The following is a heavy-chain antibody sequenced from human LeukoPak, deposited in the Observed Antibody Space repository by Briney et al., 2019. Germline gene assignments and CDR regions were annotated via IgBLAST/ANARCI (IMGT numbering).Heavy chain of an antibody. CDR3: ARDATYYYGSGSYP. D-gene: IGHD3-10*01. CDR2: IYSGGST. J-gene: IGHJ4*01. CDR1: GFTVRSNY. Sequence: GGSLRLSCAASGFTVRSNYMSWVRQAPGKGLEWVSVIYSGGSTYYADSVKGRFTISRDNSKNTLYLQMNSLRAEDTAVYYCARDATYYYGSGSYPWGQGTLVTVSS. V-gene: IGHV3-66*01.